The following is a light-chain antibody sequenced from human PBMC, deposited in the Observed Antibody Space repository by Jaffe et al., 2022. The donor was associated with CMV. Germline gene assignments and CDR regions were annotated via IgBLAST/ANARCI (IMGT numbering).Light chain of an antibody. CDR2: LGS. J-gene: IGKJ5*01. Sequence: DFVMTQSPLSLPVTPGEPASISCRSSQSLLHSSGYNYLSWYLQKPGQSPHLLIYLGSTRASGVPDRFSGSGSGTDFTLKISRVEAEDVGTYYCMQALHSPITFGQGTRLEIE. V-gene: IGKV2-28*01. CDR1: QSLLHSSGYNY. CDR3: MQALHSPIT.